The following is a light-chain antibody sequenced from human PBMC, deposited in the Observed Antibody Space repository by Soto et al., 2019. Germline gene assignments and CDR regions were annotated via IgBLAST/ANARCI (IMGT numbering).Light chain of an antibody. J-gene: IGLJ2*01. Sequence: QSALTKPASVSGSLGQSITISCTGTSSDVGAYNYVSWFQQHPGKAPKVMIFEVSKRPSGVSNRFSGSKSGNMASLTISGLQAEDEGDYYCSSFTTTSTVLLGGGTKLTVL. CDR3: SSFTTTSTVL. CDR1: SSDVGAYNY. V-gene: IGLV2-14*01. CDR2: EVS.